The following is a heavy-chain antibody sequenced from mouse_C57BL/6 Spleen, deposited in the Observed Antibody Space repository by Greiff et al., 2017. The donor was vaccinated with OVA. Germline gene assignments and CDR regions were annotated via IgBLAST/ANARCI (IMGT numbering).Heavy chain of an antibody. Sequence: QVQLQQPGAELVKPGASVKVSCKASGYTFTSYWMHWVKQRPGQGLEWIGRIHPSDSDTNYNQKFKGKATLTVDKSSSAAYMQLSSLTSEDSAVYYCAIERGNYDFDYAMDYWGQGTSVTVSS. CDR1: GYTFTSYW. D-gene: IGHD2-1*01. CDR2: IHPSDSDT. V-gene: IGHV1-74*01. CDR3: AIERGNYDFDYAMDY. J-gene: IGHJ4*01.